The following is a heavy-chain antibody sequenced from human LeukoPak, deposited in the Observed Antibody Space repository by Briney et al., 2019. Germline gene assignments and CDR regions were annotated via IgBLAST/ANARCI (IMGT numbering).Heavy chain of an antibody. CDR1: GFTFSSYW. J-gene: IGHJ4*02. V-gene: IGHV5-51*01. CDR2: IYPGDSDT. D-gene: IGHD1-26*01. Sequence: GGSLRLSCAASGFTFSSYWMSWVRQMPGKGLEWMGIIYPGDSDTRYSPSFQGQVTISADKSISTAYLQWSSLKASDTAMYYCARLRLVGATGFDYWGQGTLVTVSS. CDR3: ARLRLVGATGFDY.